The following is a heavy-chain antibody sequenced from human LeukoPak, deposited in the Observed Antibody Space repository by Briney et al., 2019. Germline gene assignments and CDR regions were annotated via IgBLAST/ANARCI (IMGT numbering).Heavy chain of an antibody. Sequence: ASVKVSCKAPGYTFTSYYIHWVRQAPGQGLEWMGIINPSGGGTGYAQKFQGRVTMTRDTSTSTVYMDLSSLRSEDTAVYFCARDLGDIVAKIWGYYFDYWGQGTLVTVSS. CDR1: GYTFTSYY. CDR2: INPSGGGT. CDR3: ARDLGDIVAKIWGYYFDY. V-gene: IGHV1-46*01. J-gene: IGHJ4*02. D-gene: IGHD5-12*01.